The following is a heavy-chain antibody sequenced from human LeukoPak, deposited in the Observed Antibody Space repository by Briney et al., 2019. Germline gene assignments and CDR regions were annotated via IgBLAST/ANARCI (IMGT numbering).Heavy chain of an antibody. V-gene: IGHV4-34*01. J-gene: IGHJ4*02. D-gene: IGHD6-25*01. CDR3: AKRRKADYYFDY. CDR2: INHNGST. Sequence: SETLSLTCAVYGGSFSGYHWSWIRQPPGKGLEWLGEINHNGSTNYNPSLKSRVTISVDTSKNQFSLKLNSVTAADTAVYYCAKRRKADYYFDYWGQGTLVIVSS. CDR1: GGSFSGYH.